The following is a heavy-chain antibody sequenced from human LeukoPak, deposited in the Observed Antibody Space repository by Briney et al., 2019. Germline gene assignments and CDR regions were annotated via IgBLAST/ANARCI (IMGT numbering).Heavy chain of an antibody. D-gene: IGHD3-22*01. V-gene: IGHV3-23*01. Sequence: GGFLRLSCAASGFTFSSYAMSWVRQAPGKGLEWVSAISGSGGSTYYADSVKGRFTISRDNSKNTLYLQMNSLRAEDTAVYYCAKDYYDSSGIIDYWGQGTLVTVSS. J-gene: IGHJ4*02. CDR2: ISGSGGST. CDR3: AKDYYDSSGIIDY. CDR1: GFTFSSYA.